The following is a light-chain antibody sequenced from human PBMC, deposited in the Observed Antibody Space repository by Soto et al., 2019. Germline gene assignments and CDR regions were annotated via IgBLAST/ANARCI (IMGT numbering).Light chain of an antibody. Sequence: TQSPSSLSASTGDRVTITCRASQSVSSNLAWYQQKVGQAPRLLIYGASTRATGIPARFSGSGSGTEFTLTISSLQYEDYAVTYCQQHNRWHQTFGQGTKVDIK. CDR1: QSVSSN. CDR2: GAS. J-gene: IGKJ1*01. CDR3: QQHNRWHQT. V-gene: IGKV3-15*01.